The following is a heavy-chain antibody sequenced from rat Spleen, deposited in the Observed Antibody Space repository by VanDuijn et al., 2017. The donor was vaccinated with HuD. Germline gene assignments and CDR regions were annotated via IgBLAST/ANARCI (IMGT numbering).Heavy chain of an antibody. CDR3: ARHFGVDYVMDA. V-gene: IGHV2-32*01. Sequence: QVQLKESGPGLVQPSQTLSLTCTVSGFSLTSFSVSWVRQPSGKGPEWMVRMWYDGDTSYNSALKSRLSISRDTSNSQVFVKINSLQPEDTGTYYCARHFGVDYVMDAWGQGASVTVSS. J-gene: IGHJ4*01. CDR2: MWYDGDT. D-gene: IGHD4-3*01. CDR1: GFSLTSFS.